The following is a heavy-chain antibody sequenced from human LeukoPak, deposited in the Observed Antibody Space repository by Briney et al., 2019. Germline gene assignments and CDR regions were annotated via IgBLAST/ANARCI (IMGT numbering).Heavy chain of an antibody. J-gene: IGHJ3*02. CDR2: IIPIFGTA. D-gene: IGHD3-16*02. Sequence: VKVCFKASGGTFSIYAISWVRQAPGQGLELMGRIIPIFGTANYAQKFQGRVTITTDESTSTAYMELSSLRSEDTAVYYCARGYYDYVWGSYRSNKDDAFDIWGQGTMVTVSS. CDR3: ARGYYDYVWGSYRSNKDDAFDI. CDR1: GGTFSIYA. V-gene: IGHV1-69*05.